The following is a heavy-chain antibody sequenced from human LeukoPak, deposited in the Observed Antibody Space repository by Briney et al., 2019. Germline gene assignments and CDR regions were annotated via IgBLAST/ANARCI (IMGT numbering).Heavy chain of an antibody. CDR3: AKVAAGTIDHAFDI. J-gene: IGHJ3*02. CDR1: GFTFDDYA. V-gene: IGHV3-9*01. D-gene: IGHD6-13*01. CDR2: ISWNSGSI. Sequence: PGGSLRLSCAASGFTFDDYAMHWVRQAPGKGLEWVSGISWNSGSIGYADSVKGRFTISRDSAKNSLYLQMNSLRAEDTALYYCAKVAAGTIDHAFDIWGQGTMVTVSS.